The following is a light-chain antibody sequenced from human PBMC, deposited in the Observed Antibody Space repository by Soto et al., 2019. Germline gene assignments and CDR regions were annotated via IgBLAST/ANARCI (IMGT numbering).Light chain of an antibody. CDR3: QQRRMWPIT. CDR2: DAS. V-gene: IGKV1-5*01. J-gene: IGKJ5*01. CDR1: QSISSW. Sequence: DTQMTQSPSTLSASVGDRVTIXXRASQSISSWLAWYQQKPGKAPKXLIYDASSLESGVPSRFSGSGAGTDFTLTISSLEPEDSAVYYSQQRRMWPITFGQGTRVDIK.